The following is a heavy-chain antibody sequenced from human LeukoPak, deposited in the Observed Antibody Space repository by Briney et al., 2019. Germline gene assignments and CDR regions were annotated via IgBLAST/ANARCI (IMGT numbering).Heavy chain of an antibody. Sequence: GGSLRLSCVVSGFPFSNYSMNWVRQAPGKGLEWVSAISPTGAGTYYADSVKGLFTISRDNSKNTLYLQMNSLRAEDTAVYYCAKYTERAFDIWGQGTMVTVSS. CDR3: AKYTERAFDI. V-gene: IGHV3-23*01. J-gene: IGHJ3*02. CDR1: GFPFSNYS. CDR2: ISPTGAGT. D-gene: IGHD2-2*02.